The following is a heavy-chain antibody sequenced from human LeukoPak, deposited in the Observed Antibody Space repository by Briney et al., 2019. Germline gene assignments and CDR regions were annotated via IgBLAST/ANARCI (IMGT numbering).Heavy chain of an antibody. J-gene: IGHJ3*02. CDR3: ARGLEWELLLYAFDI. CDR1: GGSFSGYY. D-gene: IGHD1-26*01. CDR2: INHSGST. Sequence: SETLSLTCAVYGGSFSGYYWSWIRQPPGKGLEWIGEINHSGSTNYNPSLKSRVTISVDTSKNQFSLKLSSVTAADTAVYYCARGLEWELLLYAFDIWGQGTMVTVSS. V-gene: IGHV4-34*01.